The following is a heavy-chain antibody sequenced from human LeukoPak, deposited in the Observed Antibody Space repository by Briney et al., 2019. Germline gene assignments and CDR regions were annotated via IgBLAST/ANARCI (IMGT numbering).Heavy chain of an antibody. Sequence: PGGSLRLSCAASGFTFSSYGMHWVRQAPGKGLEWVAVISYDGSNKYYADSVKGRFTISRDNSKNTLYLQMNNLRAEDTAVYYCAKDSPQAAGTDYWGQGTLVTVSS. V-gene: IGHV3-30*18. CDR3: AKDSPQAAGTDY. D-gene: IGHD6-13*01. CDR2: ISYDGSNK. J-gene: IGHJ4*02. CDR1: GFTFSSYG.